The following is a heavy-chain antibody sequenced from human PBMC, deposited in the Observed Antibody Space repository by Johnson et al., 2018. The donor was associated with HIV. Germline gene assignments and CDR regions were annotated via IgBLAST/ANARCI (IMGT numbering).Heavy chain of an antibody. CDR2: INSDGSST. Sequence: VQLVESGGGVVQPGRSLRLSCAASGFTFSSYAMHWVRQAPGKGLVWVSRINSDGSSTSYADSVKGRFTISRDNAKNTLYLQMNSLRAGDTAVYYCARGFVTIFGVDGFDIGGQGTMVTVSS. J-gene: IGHJ3*02. CDR1: GFTFSSYA. V-gene: IGHV3-74*02. CDR3: ARGFVTIFGVDGFDI. D-gene: IGHD3-3*01.